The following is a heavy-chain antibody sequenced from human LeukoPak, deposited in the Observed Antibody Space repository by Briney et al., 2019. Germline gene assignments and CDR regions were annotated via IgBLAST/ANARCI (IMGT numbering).Heavy chain of an antibody. D-gene: IGHD3-9*01. V-gene: IGHV4-4*07. CDR2: IYTSGST. CDR1: GGSISSYY. Sequence: SETLSLTCTVSGGSISSYYWSWIRQPAGKGLEWIGRIYTSGSTNYSPSLKSRVTISADTSKNQFSLKLTSVTAADTAMYYCARELGYFDWSVGLDVWGKGTTVTISS. J-gene: IGHJ6*04. CDR3: ARELGYFDWSVGLDV.